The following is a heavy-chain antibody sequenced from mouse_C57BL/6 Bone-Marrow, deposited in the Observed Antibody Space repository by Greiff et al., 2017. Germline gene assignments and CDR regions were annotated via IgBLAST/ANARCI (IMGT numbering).Heavy chain of an antibody. CDR2: IFPGSGST. CDR3: ARRGLIYYDYDSAMDY. V-gene: IGHV1-75*01. Sequence: QVQLQQSGPELVKPGASVKISCKASGYTFTDYYINWVKQRPGQGLEWIGWIFPGSGSTYYNEKFKGKATLTVDKSSSTAYMLLSSLTSEDSAVYFCARRGLIYYDYDSAMDYWGQGTSVTVSS. CDR1: GYTFTDYY. J-gene: IGHJ4*01. D-gene: IGHD2-4*01.